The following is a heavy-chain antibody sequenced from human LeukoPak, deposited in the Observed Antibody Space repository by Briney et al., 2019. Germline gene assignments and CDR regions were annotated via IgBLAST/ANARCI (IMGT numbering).Heavy chain of an antibody. CDR1: GGSISSSSYY. CDR3: ARLGSRFSPRGGYFDY. J-gene: IGHJ4*02. V-gene: IGHV4-39*01. Sequence: PSEILSLTCTVSGGSISSSSYYWGWIRQPPGKGLEWIGTIYYSGNTYYNPSLKSRVTISVDTSKNQFSLKLSSVTAADTAVYYCARLGSRFSPRGGYFDYWGQGTLVTVSS. D-gene: IGHD3-3*01. CDR2: IYYSGNT.